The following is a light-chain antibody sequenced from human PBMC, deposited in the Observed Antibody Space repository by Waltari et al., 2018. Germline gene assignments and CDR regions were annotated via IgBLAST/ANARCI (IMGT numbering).Light chain of an antibody. CDR2: DAS. CDR3: QQRSDWPRT. Sequence: EILLTQSPATLSLSPGERATLSCRASQSISSDLAWYQQKPGQAPRLLIYDASNRATGIPARCSGSGSGTDFTLTIGSLEPDDLAVYYCQQRSDWPRTFGQGTKVEIK. J-gene: IGKJ1*01. CDR1: QSISSD. V-gene: IGKV3-11*01.